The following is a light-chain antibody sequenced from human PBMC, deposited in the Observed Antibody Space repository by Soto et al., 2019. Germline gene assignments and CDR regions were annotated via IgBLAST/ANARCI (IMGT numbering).Light chain of an antibody. CDR2: SNN. CDR3: AAWDDSLNGSYV. CDR1: ISNIGSNT. Sequence: QSVLTQPPSTSGTPGQRFTISCSGSISNIGSNTVTWYQQLPGTAPKLLIYSNNQRPSGVPDRFSGSKSGTSASLAISGLQSEDEADYYCAAWDDSLNGSYVFGTGTKVTVL. J-gene: IGLJ1*01. V-gene: IGLV1-44*01.